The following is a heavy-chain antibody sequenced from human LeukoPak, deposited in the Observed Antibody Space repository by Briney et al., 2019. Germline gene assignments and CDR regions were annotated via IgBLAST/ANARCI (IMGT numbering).Heavy chain of an antibody. J-gene: IGHJ3*02. D-gene: IGHD3-3*01. CDR3: ARGGRIKIFGEVIRTVKDDAFDI. CDR2: VDHEDGET. Sequence: ASVKVSCKVSGYTLTELSIHWVRQAPGKGLEWMGGVDHEDGETIYAQKFQGRVTITRDTSASTAYMELSGLRSEDVAVYYCARGGRIKIFGEVIRTVKDDAFDIWGQGTMVTVSS. V-gene: IGHV1-24*01. CDR1: GYTLTELS.